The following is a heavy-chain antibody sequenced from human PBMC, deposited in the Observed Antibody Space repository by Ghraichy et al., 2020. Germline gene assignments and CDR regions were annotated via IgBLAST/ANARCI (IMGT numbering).Heavy chain of an antibody. CDR3: AHRLDWRYHFDD. D-gene: IGHD3/OR15-3a*01. CDR2: IFWNDDK. Sequence: SGPTLVKPTQTLTLTCTFSGFSFINGGVRVGWIRQPPGKALEWLALIFWNDDKRYNPFLKTRLSITKDTSKNQVVLTMTNMAPMDTATYYCAHRLDWRYHFDDWGQGTLVAVSS. CDR1: GFSFINGGVR. V-gene: IGHV2-5*01. J-gene: IGHJ4*02.